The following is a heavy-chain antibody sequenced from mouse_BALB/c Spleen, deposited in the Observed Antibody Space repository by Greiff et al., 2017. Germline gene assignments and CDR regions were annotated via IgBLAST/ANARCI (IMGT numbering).Heavy chain of an antibody. V-gene: IGHV2-9*02. CDR1: GFSLTSYG. CDR3: ARDGYDALFDY. J-gene: IGHJ2*01. Sequence: VKVVESGPGLVAPSQSLSITCTVSGFSLTSYGVHWVRQPPGKGLEWLGVIWAGGSTNYNSALMSRLSISKDNSKSQVFLKMNSLQTDDTAMYYCARDGYDALFDYWGQGTTLTVSS. D-gene: IGHD2-2*01. CDR2: IWAGGST.